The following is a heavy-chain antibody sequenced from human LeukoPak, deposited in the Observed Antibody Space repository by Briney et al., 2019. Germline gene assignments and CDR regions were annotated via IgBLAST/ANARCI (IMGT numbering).Heavy chain of an antibody. CDR1: GGSITSYY. V-gene: IGHV4-59*08. D-gene: IGHD1-14*01. CDR3: ARVDTTDSPPLY. CDR2: IYYTGYT. J-gene: IGHJ4*02. Sequence: PSETLSLTCTVSGGSITSYYWSWIRQPPGKGLEWIGYIYYTGYTSYNPSLKSRVTISVDTSKSEFSPKLSSVTAADTAVYYCARVDTTDSPPLYWGQGTLVTVSS.